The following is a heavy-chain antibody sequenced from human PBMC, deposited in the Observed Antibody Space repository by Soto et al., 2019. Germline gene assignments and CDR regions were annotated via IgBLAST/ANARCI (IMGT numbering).Heavy chain of an antibody. Sequence: VASVKVSCKASGYTFTSYGISWVRQAPGQGLEWMGWISAYNGNTNYAQKLQGRVTMTTDTSTSTAYMELRSLRSDDTAVYYCARDVGVVVAASQPLEDYYYGMDVWGQGTTVTVSS. D-gene: IGHD2-15*01. CDR2: ISAYNGNT. J-gene: IGHJ6*02. V-gene: IGHV1-18*01. CDR3: ARDVGVVVAASQPLEDYYYGMDV. CDR1: GYTFTSYG.